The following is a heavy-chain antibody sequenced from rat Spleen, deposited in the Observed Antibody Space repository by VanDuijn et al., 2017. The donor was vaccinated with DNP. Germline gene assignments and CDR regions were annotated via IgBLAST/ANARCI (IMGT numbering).Heavy chain of an antibody. D-gene: IGHD4-1*01. J-gene: IGHJ2*01. Sequence: EVKLVESGGGLVQPGRSLKLSCAASGFNFNDYWMGWVRQAPGKGLEWIGEINEDSSTVKFIPSLKDKFTISRDNAQNILYLQMSKLGSDDTAIYYCARRGDGYKYFDKWGQGVMVTVSS. CDR3: ARRGDGYKYFDK. V-gene: IGHV4-2*01. CDR1: GFNFNDYW. CDR2: INEDSSTV.